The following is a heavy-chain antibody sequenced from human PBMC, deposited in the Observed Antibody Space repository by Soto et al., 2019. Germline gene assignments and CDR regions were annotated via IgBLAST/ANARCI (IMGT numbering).Heavy chain of an antibody. D-gene: IGHD4-4*01. CDR1: GGSISSYY. Sequence: PSETLSLTCTVSGGSISSYYWSWIRQPPGKGLGWIGYIYYSGSTNYNPSLKSRVTISVDTSKNQFSLKLSSVTAADTAVYYCARRTVTASFDYWGQGTLVTVSS. J-gene: IGHJ4*02. CDR3: ARRTVTASFDY. CDR2: IYYSGST. V-gene: IGHV4-59*08.